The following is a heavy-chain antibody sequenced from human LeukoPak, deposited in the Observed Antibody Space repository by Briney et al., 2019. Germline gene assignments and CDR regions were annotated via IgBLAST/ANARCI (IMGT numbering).Heavy chain of an antibody. J-gene: IGHJ5*02. V-gene: IGHV1-8*02. Sequence: ASVKVSCKASGCTFTSYGINWVRQATGQGLEWMGWMNPNSGNTGYAQKFQGRVTMTRNTSISTAYMELSSLRSEDTAVYYCARVGYDYVWGSYQRWFDPWGQGTLVTVSS. CDR1: GCTFTSYG. D-gene: IGHD3-16*01. CDR2: MNPNSGNT. CDR3: ARVGYDYVWGSYQRWFDP.